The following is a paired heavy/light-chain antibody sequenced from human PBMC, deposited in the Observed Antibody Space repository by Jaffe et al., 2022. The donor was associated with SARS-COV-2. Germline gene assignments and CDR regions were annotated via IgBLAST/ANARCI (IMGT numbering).Light chain of an antibody. V-gene: IGKV1-5*03. J-gene: IGKJ3*01. CDR3: QQYNSYLT. CDR2: KAS. Sequence: DIQMTQSPSTLSASVGDRVTITCRASQSISSWLAWYQQKPGKAPKLLIYKASSLESGVPSRFSGSGSGTEFTLTISSLQPDDFATYYCQQYNSYLTFGPGTKVDIK. CDR1: QSISSW.
Heavy chain of an antibody. V-gene: IGHV1-69*01. CDR1: GGTFSSYA. J-gene: IGHJ1*01. CDR2: IIPIFGTA. D-gene: IGHD2-2*01. Sequence: QVQLVQSGAEVKKPGSSVKVSCKASGGTFSSYAISWVRQAPGQGLEWMGGIIPIFGTANYAQKFQGRVTITADESTSTAYMELSSLRSEDTAVYYCAGWSVVVPAARGRQAEYFQHWGQGTLVTVSS. CDR3: AGWSVVVPAARGRQAEYFQH.